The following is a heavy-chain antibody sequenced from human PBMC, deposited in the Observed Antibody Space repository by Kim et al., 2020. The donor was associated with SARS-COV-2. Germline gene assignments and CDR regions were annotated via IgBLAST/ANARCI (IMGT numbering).Heavy chain of an antibody. Sequence: GGSLRLSCAASGFTFSSYSMNWVRQAPGKGLEWVSYISSSSSTIYYADSVKGRFTISRDNAKNSLYLQMNSLRAEDTAVYYCARDGGGSPDAFDIWGQGTMVTVSS. CDR1: GFTFSSYS. CDR2: ISSSSSTI. D-gene: IGHD1-26*01. J-gene: IGHJ3*02. V-gene: IGHV3-48*04. CDR3: ARDGGGSPDAFDI.